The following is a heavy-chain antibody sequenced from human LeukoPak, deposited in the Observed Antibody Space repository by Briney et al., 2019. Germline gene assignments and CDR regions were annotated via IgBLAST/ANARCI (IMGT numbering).Heavy chain of an antibody. CDR2: IKQDGSEK. V-gene: IGHV3-7*01. D-gene: IGHD3-22*01. CDR3: ARGFEGDYYDSSGYYWGPFDP. CDR1: GFTFSSYW. Sequence: GGSLRLSCAASGFTFSSYWMSWVRQAPGKGLEWVANIKQDGSEKYYVDSVKGRFTISRDNAKNSLYLQMNSLRAEDTAVYYCARGFEGDYYDSSGYYWGPFDPWGQGTLVTVSS. J-gene: IGHJ5*02.